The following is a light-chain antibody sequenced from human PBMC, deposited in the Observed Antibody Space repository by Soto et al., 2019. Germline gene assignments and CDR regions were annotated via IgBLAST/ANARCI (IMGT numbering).Light chain of an antibody. Sequence: DVQMTQSPSSLSASVADRVTLTCRASQSISIYLNWYEQKPGKAPYXXLFDASSLQSGVPSRFSGSGSGADFTLTISSLQPEDFATYFCQQSYTTPRTFGQGTKVDIK. V-gene: IGKV1-39*01. CDR1: QSISIY. CDR3: QQSYTTPRT. J-gene: IGKJ1*01. CDR2: DAS.